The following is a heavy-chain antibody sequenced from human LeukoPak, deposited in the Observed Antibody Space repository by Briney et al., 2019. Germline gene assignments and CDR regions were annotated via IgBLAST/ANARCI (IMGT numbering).Heavy chain of an antibody. J-gene: IGHJ5*02. CDR2: LSDIGSN. D-gene: IGHD4-23*01. CDR3: ARDEAPGGKRWFDP. V-gene: IGHV4-59*01. CDR1: GVSITSYY. Sequence: PSETLSLTCAVSGVSITSYYWSWIRQHPGKGLEWIGYLSDIGSNDYNPSLKGRVTISRDTSKNQFSLRLSSVTAADAAVYYCARDEAPGGKRWFDPWGQGTLVIVSS.